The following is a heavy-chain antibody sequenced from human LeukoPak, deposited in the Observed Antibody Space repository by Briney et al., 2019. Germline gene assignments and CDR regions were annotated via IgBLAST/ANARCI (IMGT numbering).Heavy chain of an antibody. CDR3: ARWMGGPDY. D-gene: IGHD3-16*01. V-gene: IGHV4-34*01. CDR1: GGSFSGYY. Sequence: PSETLSLTCAVYGGSFSGYYWSWIRQPPGKGLEWIGEINHSGSTNYNPSLKSRVTISVDTSRNQFSLKLSSVTAADTAVYYCARWMGGPDYWGQGTLVTVSS. J-gene: IGHJ4*02. CDR2: INHSGST.